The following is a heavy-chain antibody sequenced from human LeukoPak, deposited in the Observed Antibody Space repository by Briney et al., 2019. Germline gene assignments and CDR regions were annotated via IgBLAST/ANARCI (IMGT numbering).Heavy chain of an antibody. CDR2: FDPEDGET. CDR3: ATGAYQLPHYYYYYGMDV. Sequence: ASVKVSCKVSGYTLTELSMHWVRQAPGKGLEWMGGFDPEDGETIYAQKFQGRVTMTEDTSTATAYMELSSLRSEDTAVYYCATGAYQLPHYYYYYGMDVWGQGTTVTVSS. V-gene: IGHV1-24*01. CDR1: GYTLTELS. D-gene: IGHD2-2*01. J-gene: IGHJ6*02.